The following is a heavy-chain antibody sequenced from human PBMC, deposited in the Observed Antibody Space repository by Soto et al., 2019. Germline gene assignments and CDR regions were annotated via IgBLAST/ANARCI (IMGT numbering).Heavy chain of an antibody. J-gene: IGHJ4*02. V-gene: IGHV1-18*04. D-gene: IGHD3-16*01. CDR2: ISAYNGNT. Sequence: QVQLVQSGAEVKKPGASVKVSCKASGYTFTSYGISWVRQAPGQGLEWMGWISAYNGNTNYAQKLXXXXXXXXXXXTSTAYMELSSLRSEDTAVYYCARGKFGSYFDYWGQGTLVTVSS. CDR1: GYTFTSYG. CDR3: ARGKFGSYFDY.